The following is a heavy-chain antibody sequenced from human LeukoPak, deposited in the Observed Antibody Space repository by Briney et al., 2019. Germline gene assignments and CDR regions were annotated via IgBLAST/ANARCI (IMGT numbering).Heavy chain of an antibody. J-gene: IGHJ4*02. D-gene: IGHD5-12*01. V-gene: IGHV4-34*01. CDR2: INHSGST. CDR3: ARGLYSGYADYFDY. Sequence: SETLSLTCAVYGGSFSGYYWSWIRQPPGKGLEWIGEINHSGSTNYNPSLKSRVTISVDMSKNQFSLKLSSVTAADTAVYYCARGLYSGYADYFDYWGQGTLVTVSS. CDR1: GGSFSGYY.